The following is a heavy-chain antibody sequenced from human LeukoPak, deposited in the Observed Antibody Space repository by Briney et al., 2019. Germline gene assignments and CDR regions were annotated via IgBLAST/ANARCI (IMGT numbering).Heavy chain of an antibody. D-gene: IGHD6-13*01. CDR3: ARDGGIASSGLYYYYGMDV. V-gene: IGHV4-4*07. J-gene: IGHJ6*02. Sequence: PSETLSLTCTISGGPISGYYWSWIRQPAGKALEWIGRIYSSGNTIYNPSLESRVTMSVDTSNSQFSLKLSSVTAADTAVYYCARDGGIASSGLYYYYGMDVWGQGTVVTVSS. CDR2: IYSSGNT. CDR1: GGPISGYY.